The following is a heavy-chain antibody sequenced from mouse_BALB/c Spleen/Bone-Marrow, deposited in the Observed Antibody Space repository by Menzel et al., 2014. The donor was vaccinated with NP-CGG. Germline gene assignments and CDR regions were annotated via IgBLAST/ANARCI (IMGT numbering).Heavy chain of an antibody. CDR3: ARGAWANWDYFDY. V-gene: IGHV1-55*01. J-gene: IGHJ2*01. CDR2: IYPGSGST. Sequence: VQLQQSGAELVKLGTSVKLSCKASGYNFTSYWINWVKLRPGQGLEWIGDIYPGSGSTNYNEKFKSKATLTVDTSSSTAYMQLSSLASEDSALYYCARGAWANWDYFDYWGQGTTLTVSS. CDR1: GYNFTSYW. D-gene: IGHD4-1*01.